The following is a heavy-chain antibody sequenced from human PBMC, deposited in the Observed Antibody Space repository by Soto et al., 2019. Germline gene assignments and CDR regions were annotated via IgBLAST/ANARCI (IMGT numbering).Heavy chain of an antibody. CDR3: ARDPDIVIVPAAISPPNY. CDR2: IWYDGSNK. CDR1: CFTFSRSC. Sequence: LRLSYAASCFTFSRSCIDWGRQAPGTGMEWVAVIWYDGSNKYYADSVKGRFTISRDNSKNTLYLQMNSLRAEDTAVYYCARDPDIVIVPAAISPPNYWGQGTLVNLS. D-gene: IGHD2-2*01. J-gene: IGHJ4*02. V-gene: IGHV3-33*07.